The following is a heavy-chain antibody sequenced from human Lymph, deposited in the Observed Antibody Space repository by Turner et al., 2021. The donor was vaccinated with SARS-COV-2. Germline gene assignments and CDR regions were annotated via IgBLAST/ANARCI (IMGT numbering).Heavy chain of an antibody. CDR3: ARETVNNWVDP. Sequence: QEQLQESGPRLVKPLETRSLTCTVAGGSMNSNYWSSIRQPPGRRREWIGYIHNRGSTNYNPSLKSRVTISVDTSKNQFSLKLTSVTAADTAMYYCARETVNNWVDPWGQGILVTVSS. CDR2: IHNRGST. V-gene: IGHV4-59*01. J-gene: IGHJ5*02. D-gene: IGHD2-21*02. CDR1: GGSMNSNY.